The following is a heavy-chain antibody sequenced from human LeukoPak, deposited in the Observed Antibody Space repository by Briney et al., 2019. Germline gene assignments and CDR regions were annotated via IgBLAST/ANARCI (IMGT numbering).Heavy chain of an antibody. CDR2: ISSSGSTI. CDR1: GFTFSSYE. V-gene: IGHV3-48*03. J-gene: IGHJ4*02. D-gene: IGHD5-18*01. CDR3: AGGDQLWLGCFDY. Sequence: GGSLRLSCAASGFTFSSYEMNWVRQAPGKGLEWVSYISSSGSTIYYADSVKGRFTISRDNAKNSLYLQMNSLRAEDTAVYYCAGGDQLWLGCFDYWGQGTLVTVSS.